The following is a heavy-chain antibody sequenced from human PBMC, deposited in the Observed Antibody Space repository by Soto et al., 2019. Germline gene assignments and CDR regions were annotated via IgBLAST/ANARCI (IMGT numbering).Heavy chain of an antibody. J-gene: IGHJ3*02. Sequence: QVQLVQSGAEVKKPGSSVKVSCKASGGTFSSYAISWVRQAPGQGLEWMGGIIPIFGTAIYAQKFQGRVTITADESTSTAYMELSSLRSEDTAVYYCARGAHYYDSSGYGAFDIWGQGTMVTVSS. V-gene: IGHV1-69*01. CDR2: IIPIFGTA. D-gene: IGHD3-22*01. CDR3: ARGAHYYDSSGYGAFDI. CDR1: GGTFSSYA.